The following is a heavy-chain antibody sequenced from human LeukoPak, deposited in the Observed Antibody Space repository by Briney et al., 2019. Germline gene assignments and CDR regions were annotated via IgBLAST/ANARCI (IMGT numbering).Heavy chain of an antibody. V-gene: IGHV3-33*01. J-gene: IGHJ4*02. CDR2: TWSDGTDK. CDR1: GFTFSSYG. Sequence: GGSLRLSCAASGFTFSSYGMHWVRQAPDKGLEWVAFTWSDGTDKYYADSVKGRFTISRDNSKNTLYLQKNSLRAEDTAVYYCARDRGGSKYFDYLGQGTLVTVSS. D-gene: IGHD3-10*01. CDR3: ARDRGGSKYFDY.